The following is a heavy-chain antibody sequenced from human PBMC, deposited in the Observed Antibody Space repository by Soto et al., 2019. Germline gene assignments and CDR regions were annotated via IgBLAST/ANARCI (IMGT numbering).Heavy chain of an antibody. CDR2: IIPIFGTA. Sequence: ASVKVSCKASGGTFSSYAISWVRQAPGQGLEWMGGIIPIFGTANYAQKFQGRVTITADKSTSTAYMELSSLRSEDTAVYYCARSGGTSSYTHYYYGMDVWGQGTTVTVSS. CDR3: ARSGGTSSYTHYYYGMDV. V-gene: IGHV1-69*06. CDR1: GGTFSSYA. D-gene: IGHD2-2*02. J-gene: IGHJ6*02.